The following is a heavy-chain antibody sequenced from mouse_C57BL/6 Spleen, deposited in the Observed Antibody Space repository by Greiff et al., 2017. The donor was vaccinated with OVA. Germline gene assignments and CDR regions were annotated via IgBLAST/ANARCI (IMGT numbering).Heavy chain of an antibody. J-gene: IGHJ3*01. CDR1: GYTFTDYN. CDR2: INPNNGGN. D-gene: IGHD2-4*01. V-gene: IGHV1-22*01. Sequence: EVKLMESGPELVKPGASVKMSCKASGYTFTDYNMHWVKQSHGKSLEWIGYINPNNGGNSYNQKFEGKATLTVNKYSSTAYMELRSLTSEDYAVYYYESNYDYDGALAYWGQGTLVTVSA. CDR3: ESNYDYDGALAY.